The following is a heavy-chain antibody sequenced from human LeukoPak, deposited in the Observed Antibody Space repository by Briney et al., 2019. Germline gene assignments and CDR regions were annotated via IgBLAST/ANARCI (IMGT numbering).Heavy chain of an antibody. CDR3: ARDSGYDLPDY. D-gene: IGHD5-12*01. CDR1: GFTFSSYS. J-gene: IGHJ4*02. Sequence: GGSLRLSCAASGFTFSSYSMNWVRQAPGKGLEWVSSISSSSYIYYADSVKGRFTTSRDNAKNSLYLQMNSLRAEDTAVYYCARDSGYDLPDYWGQGTLVTVSS. CDR2: ISSSSYI. V-gene: IGHV3-21*01.